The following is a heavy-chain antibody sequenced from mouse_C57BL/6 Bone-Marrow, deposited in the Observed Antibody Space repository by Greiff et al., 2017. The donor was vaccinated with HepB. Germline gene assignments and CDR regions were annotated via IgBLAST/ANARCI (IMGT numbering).Heavy chain of an antibody. Sequence: GGGLVQPKGSLTLSCAASGFSFNTYAMNWVRQAPGKGLEWVARIRSKSNNYATYYADSVKDRFTISRDDSESMLYLQMNNLKTEDTAMYYCVRPYDYDRFAYWGQGTLVTVSA. CDR3: VRPYDYDRFAY. CDR1: GFSFNTYA. V-gene: IGHV10-1*01. D-gene: IGHD2-4*01. CDR2: IRSKSNNYAT. J-gene: IGHJ3*01.